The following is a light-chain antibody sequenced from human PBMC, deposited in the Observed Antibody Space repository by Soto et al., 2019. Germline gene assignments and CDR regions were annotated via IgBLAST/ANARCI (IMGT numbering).Light chain of an antibody. J-gene: IGKJ4*01. CDR3: QQYNSFVLT. CDR2: DAS. V-gene: IGKV1-5*01. Sequence: DIQMTQSPSTLSASVGDRVTITCRASQSISSWLAWYQQKPGKAPKLLIYDASSLESGVPSRFSGSGSGTEFTLTISSLQPDDFATYYCQQYNSFVLTFGGGTKVDIK. CDR1: QSISSW.